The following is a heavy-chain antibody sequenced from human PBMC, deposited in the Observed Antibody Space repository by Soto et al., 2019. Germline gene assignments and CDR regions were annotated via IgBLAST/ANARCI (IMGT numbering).Heavy chain of an antibody. J-gene: IGHJ4*02. CDR1: GGTFSSYA. Sequence: ASVKVSCKASGGTFSSYAISWVRQAPGQGLEWMGGIIPIFGTANYAQKFQGRVTITADESTSTAYMELSSLRSEDTAVYYCARVGSVSYYGYFDYWGQGTLVTVSS. CDR2: IIPIFGTA. CDR3: ARVGSVSYYGYFDY. D-gene: IGHD1-26*01. V-gene: IGHV1-69*13.